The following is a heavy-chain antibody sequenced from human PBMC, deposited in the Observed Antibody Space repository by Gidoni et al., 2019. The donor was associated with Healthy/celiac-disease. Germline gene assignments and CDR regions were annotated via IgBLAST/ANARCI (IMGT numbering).Heavy chain of an antibody. V-gene: IGHV3-49*03. CDR3: TTWLGYSSSWPTYFQH. D-gene: IGHD6-13*01. CDR1: GFTFGDYA. J-gene: IGHJ1*01. CDR2: IRSKAYGGTT. Sequence: EVQLVESGGGLVQPGRSLRLSCTASGFTFGDYAMSWFRQAPGKGLGWVGFIRSKAYGGTTEYAASVKGRFTISRDDSKSIAYLQMNSLKTEDTAVYYCTTWLGYSSSWPTYFQHWGQGTLVTVSS.